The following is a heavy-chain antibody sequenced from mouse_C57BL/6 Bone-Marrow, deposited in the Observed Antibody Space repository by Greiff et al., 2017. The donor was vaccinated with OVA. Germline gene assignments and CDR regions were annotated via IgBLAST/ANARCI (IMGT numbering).Heavy chain of an antibody. CDR2: IYPRSGNT. V-gene: IGHV1-81*01. Sequence: VQGVESGAELARPGASVKLSCKASGYTFPSYGISWVKQRTGQGLEWIGEIYPRSGNTYYNEKFKGKATLTADKSSSTAYMELRSLTSEDSAVYFCARSGGSVYFDYWGQGTTLTVSS. CDR3: ARSGGSVYFDY. CDR1: GYTFPSYG. D-gene: IGHD1-1*01. J-gene: IGHJ2*01.